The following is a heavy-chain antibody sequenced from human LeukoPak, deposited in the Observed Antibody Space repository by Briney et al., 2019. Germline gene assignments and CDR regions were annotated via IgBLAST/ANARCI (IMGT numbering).Heavy chain of an antibody. D-gene: IGHD3-3*01. V-gene: IGHV3-48*01. CDR2: ISSSSSNI. Sequence: GSLRLSCAASGFNFSSYKMNWVRQAPGKGLEWVSYISSSSSNIYYADSVKGRFTISRDNAKNSLYLQMNSLRAEDTAVYYCARSQYYDFWSGPWGQGTLVTVSS. CDR3: ARSQYYDFWSGP. J-gene: IGHJ5*02. CDR1: GFNFSSYK.